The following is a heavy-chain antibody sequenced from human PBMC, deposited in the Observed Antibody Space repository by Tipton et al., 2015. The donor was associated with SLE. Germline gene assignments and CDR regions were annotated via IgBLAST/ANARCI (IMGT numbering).Heavy chain of an antibody. CDR1: GFSFSSYS. Sequence: SLRFSCAASGFSFSSYSMNWVRQAPGKGLEWVSSISSSSSYIYYADSVKGRFTISRDNSKNTLYLQMNSLRAEDTAVYYCAGLNWGSLNWYFDLWGRGTLVTVSS. D-gene: IGHD7-27*01. CDR3: AGLNWGSLNWYFDL. CDR2: ISSSSSYI. V-gene: IGHV3-21*01. J-gene: IGHJ2*01.